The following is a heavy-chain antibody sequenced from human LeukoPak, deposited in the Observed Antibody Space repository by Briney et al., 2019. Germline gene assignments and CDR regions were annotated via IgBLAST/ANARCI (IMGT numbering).Heavy chain of an antibody. CDR2: IWYDGSNT. J-gene: IGHJ4*02. Sequence: QTGRSLRLSCAASGFTFTSYDMHWVRQAPGKGLEWVALIWYDGSNTYYADSVRGRFTISRDNSKNTLYLQMNSLRAEDTAVYYCAREDGYCSGGNCYSYFDSWGQGTLVTVSS. CDR1: GFTFTSYD. D-gene: IGHD2-15*01. CDR3: AREDGYCSGGNCYSYFDS. V-gene: IGHV3-33*01.